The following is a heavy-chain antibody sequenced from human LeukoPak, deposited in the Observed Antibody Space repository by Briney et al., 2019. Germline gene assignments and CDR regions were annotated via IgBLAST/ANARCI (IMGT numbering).Heavy chain of an antibody. V-gene: IGHV4-59*01. CDR1: GGSIGSYY. CDR3: AGNSGYDVIPLDY. J-gene: IGHJ4*02. Sequence: SETLSLTCTVSGGSIGSYYWSWIRQPPGKGLEWIGYIYYSGSTNYNPSLKSRVTISVDTSKNQFSLKLSSVTAADTAVYYCAGNSGYDVIPLDYWGQGTLVTVSS. D-gene: IGHD5-12*01. CDR2: IYYSGST.